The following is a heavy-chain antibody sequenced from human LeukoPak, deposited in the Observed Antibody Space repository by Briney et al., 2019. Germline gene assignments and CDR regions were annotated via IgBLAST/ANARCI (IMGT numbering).Heavy chain of an antibody. V-gene: IGHV3-66*01. CDR1: AFTVSNNH. Sequence: GGSLRLSCAASAFTVSNNHMTWVRQAPGKGLEWVSIVYTGSRTYYADSVKGRFTISTDNSKNTLYLQIDSLRAEDTAVYYCASVSPNSDGYNFDYWGQGTLVTVSS. J-gene: IGHJ4*02. CDR2: VYTGSRT. D-gene: IGHD5-18*01. CDR3: ASVSPNSDGYNFDY.